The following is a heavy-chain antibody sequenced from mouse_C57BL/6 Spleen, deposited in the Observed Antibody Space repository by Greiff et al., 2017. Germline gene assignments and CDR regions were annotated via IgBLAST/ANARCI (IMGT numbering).Heavy chain of an antibody. Sequence: VQLQQSGAELVRPGASVTLSCKASGYTFTDYEMHWVKQTPVHGLEWIGAIDPETGGTAYNQKFKGKAILTADKSSSTAYMELRSLTSEDSAVYYCTVYDGYYGPFAYGGQGTLVTVSA. V-gene: IGHV1-15*01. D-gene: IGHD2-3*01. CDR1: GYTFTDYE. CDR3: TVYDGYYGPFAY. J-gene: IGHJ3*01. CDR2: IDPETGGT.